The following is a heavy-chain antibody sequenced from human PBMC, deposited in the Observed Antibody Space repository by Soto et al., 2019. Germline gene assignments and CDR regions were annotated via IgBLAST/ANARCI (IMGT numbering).Heavy chain of an antibody. V-gene: IGHV4-39*01. Sequence: QLQLQESGPGLVKPSETLSLTCTVSGGSISSSSYYWGWIRQPPGKGLEWIGSIYYSGSTYYNPSLKSRVTLSVDPSNNLSSLKLSSVTAADTAVYYCARRRYYYGSGSISFDYWGQGTLVTVSS. CDR2: IYYSGST. CDR1: GGSISSSSYY. J-gene: IGHJ4*02. D-gene: IGHD3-10*01. CDR3: ARRRYYYGSGSISFDY.